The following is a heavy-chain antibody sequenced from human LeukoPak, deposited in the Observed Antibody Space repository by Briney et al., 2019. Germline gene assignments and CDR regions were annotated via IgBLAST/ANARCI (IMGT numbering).Heavy chain of an antibody. Sequence: SETLSLTCTVSGGSISSYYWSWIRQPPGKGLEWIGYIYYSGSTNYNPSLKSRVTISLDTSRNQFSLKLSSVTAADTAVYYCARSELLWFGGVNSGFDYWGQGTLVTVSS. CDR3: ARSELLWFGGVNSGFDY. CDR2: IYYSGST. V-gene: IGHV4-59*01. D-gene: IGHD3-10*01. CDR1: GGSISSYY. J-gene: IGHJ4*02.